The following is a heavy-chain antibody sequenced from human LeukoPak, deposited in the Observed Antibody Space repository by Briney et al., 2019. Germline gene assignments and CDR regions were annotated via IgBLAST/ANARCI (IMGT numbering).Heavy chain of an antibody. CDR3: ARESDCSGGSCYPPYFDY. CDR1: GFTFSSYA. V-gene: IGHV3-23*01. Sequence: GGSLRLSCAASGFTFSSYAMSWVRQAPGKGLEWVSAISGSGGSTYYADSVKGRFTISRDNSKNTLYLQMNSLRAEDTAVYYCARESDCSGGSCYPPYFDYWGQGTLVTVSS. CDR2: ISGSGGST. D-gene: IGHD2-15*01. J-gene: IGHJ4*02.